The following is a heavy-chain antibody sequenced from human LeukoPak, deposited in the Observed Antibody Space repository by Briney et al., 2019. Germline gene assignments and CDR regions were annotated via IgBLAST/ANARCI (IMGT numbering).Heavy chain of an antibody. CDR1: GGSISSSNW. Sequence: AGTLSLTCAVSGGSISSSNWWTWVRQPPGKGLEWIGVIYHSGSTNYSPSLKSRVTISVDKSKNQFYLNLSSVTAADTAMYYCARESRFYDSSGSLDSWGQGILVTVSS. CDR3: ARESRFYDSSGSLDS. D-gene: IGHD3-22*01. J-gene: IGHJ4*02. CDR2: IYHSGST. V-gene: IGHV4-4*02.